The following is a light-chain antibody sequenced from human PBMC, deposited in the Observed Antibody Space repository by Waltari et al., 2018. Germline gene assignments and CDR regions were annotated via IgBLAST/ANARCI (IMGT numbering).Light chain of an antibody. CDR2: GNN. CDR3: QSYDSSLSGVI. CDR1: SSNIGAGYD. J-gene: IGLJ2*01. Sequence: QSVLTQPPSVSGAPGQRITISCTGTSSNIGAGYDVHWYLQLPGTAPKLLILGNNNRPSRVPDRFSASKSDTSASLAITGLQAEDEADYYCQSYDSSLSGVIFGGGTKLTVL. V-gene: IGLV1-40*01.